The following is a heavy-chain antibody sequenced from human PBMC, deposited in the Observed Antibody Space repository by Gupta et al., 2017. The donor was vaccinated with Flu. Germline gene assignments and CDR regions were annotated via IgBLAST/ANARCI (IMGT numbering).Heavy chain of an antibody. D-gene: IGHD3-3*01. Sequence: QVQLRESGPGLVKPSETLSLTCSVSGGSIIGYYWAWIRQPAGRGLEWIGRIFPSGDTSYSPSLKSRLTMSPDRSKNHFTLNLSSVTAADTAIYYCARAPGDNNEFDFYPYFTSWGQGALVTVSS. CDR2: IFPSGDT. CDR1: GGSIIGYY. J-gene: IGHJ4*02. V-gene: IGHV4-4*07. CDR3: ARAPGDNNEFDFYPYFTS.